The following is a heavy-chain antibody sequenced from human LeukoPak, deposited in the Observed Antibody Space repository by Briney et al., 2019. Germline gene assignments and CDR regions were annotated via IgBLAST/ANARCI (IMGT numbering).Heavy chain of an antibody. V-gene: IGHV3-23*01. CDR2: MSGRGCMT. CDR1: GFTFSSYA. D-gene: IGHD3-22*01. J-gene: IGHJ4*02. CDR3: AKGPFFYYDASGYNYFDF. Sequence: GGSLRLSCAASGFTFSSYAMSWVRQPPGKGLEWVSAMSGRGCMTYSADSVKGRFTMSRDNSKETLYLQMNSLRAEDTAVYYCAKGPFFYYDASGYNYFDFWGQGTLVTVSS.